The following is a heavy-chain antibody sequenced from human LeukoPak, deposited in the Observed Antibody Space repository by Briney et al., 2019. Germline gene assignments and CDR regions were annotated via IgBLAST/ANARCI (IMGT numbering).Heavy chain of an antibody. CDR3: ASGRFGELSPSYYFDY. D-gene: IGHD3-10*01. CDR2: TYYRSKWYN. Sequence: SQTLSLTCAISGDSVSSNSAAWNWIRQSPSRGLEWLGRTYYRSKWYNDYAVSVKSRITINPDTSKNQFSLQLNSVTPEDTAVYYCASGRFGELSPSYYFDYWGQGTLVTVSS. J-gene: IGHJ4*02. CDR1: GDSVSSNSAA. V-gene: IGHV6-1*01.